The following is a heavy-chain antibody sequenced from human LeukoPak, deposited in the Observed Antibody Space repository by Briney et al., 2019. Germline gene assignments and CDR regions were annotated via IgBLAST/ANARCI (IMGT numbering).Heavy chain of an antibody. V-gene: IGHV4-4*02. CDR2: IYHRGAT. D-gene: IGHD3-22*01. J-gene: IGHJ4*02. CDR3: ARRQYYDSTGYFEY. Sequence: SETLSLTCAVSGGSISGDNWWTWVRQSPGKGLEWIGEIYHRGATNYNPSLKSRVSISVDKSKNQFSLKLSSVTVADTAVFYCARRQYYDSTGYFEYWGQGTLVTVSS. CDR1: GGSISGDNW.